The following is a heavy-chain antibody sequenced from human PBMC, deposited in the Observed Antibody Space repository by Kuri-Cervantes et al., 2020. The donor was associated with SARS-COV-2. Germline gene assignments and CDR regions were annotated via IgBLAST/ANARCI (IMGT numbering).Heavy chain of an antibody. CDR1: GFTFSSYW. J-gene: IGHJ6*02. D-gene: IGHD1-26*01. Sequence: GESLKISCAASGFTFSSYWMHWVRQAPGKGLVWVSRINSDGSSTSYADSVKGRFTISRDNAKNTLYLQMNSLRAEDTAVYYCARDLRSSGGATYYYYGMDVWGQGTTVTVSS. CDR3: ARDLRSSGGATYYYYGMDV. CDR2: INSDGSST. V-gene: IGHV3-74*01.